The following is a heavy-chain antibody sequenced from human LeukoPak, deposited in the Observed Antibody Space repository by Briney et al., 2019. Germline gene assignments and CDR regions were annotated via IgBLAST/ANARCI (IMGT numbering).Heavy chain of an antibody. CDR2: ISAHNGNT. D-gene: IGHD2-2*01. V-gene: IGHV1-18*01. Sequence: ASVKVSCKASGYTFTSYDLSWVRQAPGQGLEWLGWISAHNGNTNYAQKFQGRVTTTTDTSTSTASMEVRSLRSDDTAVYYCARAGIGYCGSTSCYEFDYWGQGTLVTVSS. CDR3: ARAGIGYCGSTSCYEFDY. J-gene: IGHJ4*02. CDR1: GYTFTSYD.